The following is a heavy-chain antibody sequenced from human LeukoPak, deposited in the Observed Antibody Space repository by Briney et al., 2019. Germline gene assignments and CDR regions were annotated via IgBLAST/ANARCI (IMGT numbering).Heavy chain of an antibody. D-gene: IGHD2-21*01. Sequence: SVKVSCKASGGTFSSYVISWVRQAPGQGREWMGGIIPIFGTANNAQKFQGRVTITADESTNTAYMELSSLRSEDTAVYYCWGGGWKKPFDYWGQGTLVTVSS. CDR2: IIPIFGTA. CDR1: GGTFSSYV. CDR3: WGGGWKKPFDY. J-gene: IGHJ4*02. V-gene: IGHV1-69*13.